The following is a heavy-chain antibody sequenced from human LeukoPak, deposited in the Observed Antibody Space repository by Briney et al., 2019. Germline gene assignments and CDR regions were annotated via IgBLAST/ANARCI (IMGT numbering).Heavy chain of an antibody. CDR1: GFTLSSYN. V-gene: IGHV3-21*01. D-gene: IGHD6-13*01. CDR2: ISWRNIDI. J-gene: IGHJ6*03. CDR3: ARVYSSTWYSGYLHMDV. Sequence: GGSLRLSRVASGFTLSSYNMKWGRQAPGKRLGWVSSISWRNIDIEYADSVKGRFTISRDNDKKSLYLQMNSLRVEDTAVYYCARVYSSTWYSGYLHMDVWGKGTTVTVSS.